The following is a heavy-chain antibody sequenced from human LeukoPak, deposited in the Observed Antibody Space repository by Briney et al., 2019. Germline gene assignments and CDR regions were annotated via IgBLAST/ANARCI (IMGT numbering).Heavy chain of an antibody. CDR3: ARDYCNSVSCYAMDY. J-gene: IGHJ4*02. Sequence: PGGSLRLSCALPAPLDRSNYMSSVRQAPGKGLEWVPVIYSEGTTYYTDSVKGRFTISRDDSKNTVYLQMNSLRAEDTAVYYCARDYCNSVSCYAMDYWGQGTLVTVSS. V-gene: IGHV3-53*01. D-gene: IGHD2/OR15-2a*01. CDR1: APLDRSNY. CDR2: IYSEGTT.